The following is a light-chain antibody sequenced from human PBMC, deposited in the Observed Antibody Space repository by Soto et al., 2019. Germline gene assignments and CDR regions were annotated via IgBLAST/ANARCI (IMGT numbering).Light chain of an antibody. Sequence: QSVLTQPASVSGSPGQSIAISCTGTSSDVGGYDYVSWCQQHPGKAPKLMIYDVSNRPSGVSNRFSGSKSDNTASLTISGLQAEDEADYYCSSYTSSSTYVFGTGTKVTVL. J-gene: IGLJ1*01. V-gene: IGLV2-14*03. CDR3: SSYTSSSTYV. CDR1: SSDVGGYDY. CDR2: DVS.